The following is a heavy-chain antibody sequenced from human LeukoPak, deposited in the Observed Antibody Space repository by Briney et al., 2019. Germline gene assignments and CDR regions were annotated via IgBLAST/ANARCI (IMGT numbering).Heavy chain of an antibody. D-gene: IGHD6-19*01. CDR3: ARVRGSAWYRFDY. Sequence: PSETLSLTCTVSGGSISSVGYYWGWIRQPPGKGLEWIGSSHYSGSTYYNPSLKSRVTISVDTSKNQFSLELTSVTAADTAVYYCARVRGSAWYRFDYWGQGTLVTVSS. J-gene: IGHJ4*02. CDR1: GGSISSVGYY. CDR2: SHYSGST. V-gene: IGHV4-39*01.